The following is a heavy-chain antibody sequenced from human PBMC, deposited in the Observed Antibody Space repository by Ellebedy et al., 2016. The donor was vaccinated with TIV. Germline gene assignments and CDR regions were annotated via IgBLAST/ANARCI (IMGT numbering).Heavy chain of an antibody. Sequence: GESLKISXAASGFTFSSYGMHWVRQAPGKGLEWVAVIWYDGSNKYYADSVKGRFTISRDNSKNTLYLQMNSLRAEDTAVYYCAIEPMVRGVIRRGYAMDVWGQGTTVTVSS. CDR1: GFTFSSYG. V-gene: IGHV3-33*01. CDR3: AIEPMVRGVIRRGYAMDV. CDR2: IWYDGSNK. D-gene: IGHD3-10*01. J-gene: IGHJ6*02.